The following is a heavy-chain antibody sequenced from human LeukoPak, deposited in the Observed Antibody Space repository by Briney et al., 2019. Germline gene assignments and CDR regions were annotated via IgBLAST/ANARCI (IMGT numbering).Heavy chain of an antibody. Sequence: SETLSLTCAVSSGSISSSTWWTWVRQPPGKGLEWIGEIYHSGSTNYNPSLKSRVTISVDKSKNQFSLKLSSVTAADTAVYYCARERQRLVQLRAEYGMDVWGQGTTVTVSS. CDR2: IYHSGST. V-gene: IGHV4-4*02. CDR1: SGSISSSTW. D-gene: IGHD6-13*01. CDR3: ARERQRLVQLRAEYGMDV. J-gene: IGHJ6*02.